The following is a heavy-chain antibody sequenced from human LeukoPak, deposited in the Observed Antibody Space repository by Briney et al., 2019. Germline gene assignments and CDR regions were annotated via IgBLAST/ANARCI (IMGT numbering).Heavy chain of an antibody. D-gene: IGHD3-10*01. Sequence: PGGSLRLSCAASGFTFSSYSMNWVRQAPGKGLEWVSSISSSSSYIYYADSVKGRFTISRDNAKNSLYLQMNSLRAEDTAVYYCARAGEETMVRGVIADYWGQGTLVTVSS. V-gene: IGHV3-21*01. CDR3: ARAGEETMVRGVIADY. J-gene: IGHJ4*02. CDR2: ISSSSSYI. CDR1: GFTFSSYS.